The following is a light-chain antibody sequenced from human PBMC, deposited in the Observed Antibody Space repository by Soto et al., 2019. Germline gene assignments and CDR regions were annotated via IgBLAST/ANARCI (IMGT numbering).Light chain of an antibody. V-gene: IGKV3-15*01. CDR1: QSVNSN. CDR2: GAS. CDR3: QQSYSSPRT. Sequence: VMPQSPTTLSVSPGERATLSCRASQSVNSNLAWYQQKPGQAPRLLIYGASTRATGIPARFSGSGSGTEFTLTISSLQPEDFATYYCQQSYSSPRTFGQRTKVDI. J-gene: IGKJ1*01.